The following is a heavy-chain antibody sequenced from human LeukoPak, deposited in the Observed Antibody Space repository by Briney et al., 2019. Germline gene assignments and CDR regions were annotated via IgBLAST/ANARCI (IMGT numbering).Heavy chain of an antibody. Sequence: PSETLSLTCTVSGDFINSKNDYWGWFRQSPGKGLEWIGTIYYSGSTYPNPSLKSRVTMSVDTSKNQFSLKVDSVTAADTAVYYCARRMVRGVIIFGWFDPWGQGTLVTVSS. CDR3: ARRMVRGVIIFGWFDP. D-gene: IGHD3-10*01. CDR2: IYYSGST. CDR1: GDFINSKNDY. J-gene: IGHJ5*02. V-gene: IGHV4-39*07.